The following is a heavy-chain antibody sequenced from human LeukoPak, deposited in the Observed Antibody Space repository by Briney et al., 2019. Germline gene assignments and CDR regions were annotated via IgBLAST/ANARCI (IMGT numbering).Heavy chain of an antibody. J-gene: IGHJ4*02. CDR3: ARRTPGDPDD. CDR2: IVPVLREG. Sequence: SVKLSCKASGRTFPNYAINWVRQAPGQGREWMGRIVPVLREGYYAQKLQGRVTITADLSPSTSYMDLSSLRSEDTAVYYCARRTPGDPDDWGQGTLVTVSS. D-gene: IGHD4-17*01. CDR1: GRTFPNYA. V-gene: IGHV1-69*04.